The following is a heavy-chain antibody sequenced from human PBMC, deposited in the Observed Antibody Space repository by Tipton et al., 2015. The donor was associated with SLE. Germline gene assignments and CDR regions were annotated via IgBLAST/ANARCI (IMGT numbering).Heavy chain of an antibody. V-gene: IGHV4-59*01. J-gene: IGHJ4*02. D-gene: IGHD2-15*01. CDR2: IYYSGGT. CDR1: GGSISNYY. CDR3: AREKGRGNSLRGYFDY. Sequence: TLSLTCTVSGGSISNYYWTWIRQPPGKGLEWIGYIYYSGGTNYNPSLKSRVTISVDTSKNQFSLKLNSVTAADTAVYYCAREKGRGNSLRGYFDYWGQGTLVTVSS.